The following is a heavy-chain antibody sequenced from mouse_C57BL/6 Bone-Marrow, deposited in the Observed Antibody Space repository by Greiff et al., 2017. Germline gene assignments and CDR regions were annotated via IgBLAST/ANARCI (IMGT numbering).Heavy chain of an antibody. J-gene: IGHJ4*01. Sequence: QVQLQQSGAELVRPGTSVKLSCKASGYTFTSYWMHWVKQRPGQGLEWIGVIDPSDSYTNYNQKFKGKATLTVDTSSSTAYMQLSSLTSEDSAVYYCARRDYGSSTYYAMDYWGQGTSVTVSS. CDR1: GYTFTSYW. D-gene: IGHD1-1*01. CDR2: IDPSDSYT. V-gene: IGHV1-59*01. CDR3: ARRDYGSSTYYAMDY.